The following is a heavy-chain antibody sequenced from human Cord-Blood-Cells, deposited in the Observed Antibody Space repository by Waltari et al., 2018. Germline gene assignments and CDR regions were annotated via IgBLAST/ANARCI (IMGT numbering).Heavy chain of an antibody. D-gene: IGHD6-19*01. J-gene: IGHJ4*02. CDR1: GGSISSSSYY. Sequence: QLQLQESGPGLVKPSETLSLTCTVSGGSISSSSYYWGWIRQPPGKGLEWIGSIYYSGSTYDNPSLKSRVTISVDTSKNQFSLTLSSVTAADTAVYYCAGISGSGWYFDYWGQGTLVTVSS. CDR3: AGISGSGWYFDY. V-gene: IGHV4-39*01. CDR2: IYYSGST.